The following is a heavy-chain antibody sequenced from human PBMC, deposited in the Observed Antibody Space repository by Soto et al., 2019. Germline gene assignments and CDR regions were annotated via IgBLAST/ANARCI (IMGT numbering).Heavy chain of an antibody. CDR2: IIPTFGTP. V-gene: IGHV1-69*01. CDR1: GYTFSRYA. J-gene: IGHJ6*02. D-gene: IGHD4-17*01. Sequence: QVQLVQSGAEVKKPGSSVKVSCKASGYTFSRYAISWVRQAPGQGLEWMGGIIPTFGTPNYAQNFQGRVTIIADESTSTVYMEVSSLTSEDATMYYCARVAYGDYGVDVWGQGTTVTVSS. CDR3: ARVAYGDYGVDV.